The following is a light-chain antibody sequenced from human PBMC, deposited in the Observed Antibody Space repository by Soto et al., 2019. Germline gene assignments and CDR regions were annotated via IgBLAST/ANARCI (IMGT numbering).Light chain of an antibody. CDR1: RSDVGGYKY. CDR3: SSYTSSTTWV. CDR2: EVI. V-gene: IGLV2-14*01. Sequence: QSALTQPASVSGSPGQSITISCTGTRSDVGGYKYVSWYQKHPGKAPKLIIYEVINRPAGVSNRFSGSKSGNTASLTISGLQSEDEADYYCSSYTSSTTWVFGGGTKVTVL. J-gene: IGLJ3*02.